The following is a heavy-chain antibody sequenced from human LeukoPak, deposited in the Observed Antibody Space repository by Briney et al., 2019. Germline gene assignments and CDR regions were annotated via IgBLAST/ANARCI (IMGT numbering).Heavy chain of an antibody. CDR3: ARDGSWFDP. CDR1: GFTFSSYG. CDR2: IWYDGSRI. V-gene: IGHV3-33*01. Sequence: GGSLRLSCAASGFTFSSYGMHWVRQAPGKGLEWVAAIWYDGSRIYYADSAKGRFTISRDNAKNSLYLQMNSLRAEDTAVYYCARDGSWFDPWGQGTLVTVSS. D-gene: IGHD1-26*01. J-gene: IGHJ5*02.